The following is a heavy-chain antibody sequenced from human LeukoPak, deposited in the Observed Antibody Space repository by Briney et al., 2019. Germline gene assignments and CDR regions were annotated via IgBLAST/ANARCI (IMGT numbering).Heavy chain of an antibody. CDR1: GDSINTKNYY. CDR2: VYYSGNT. V-gene: IGHV4-39*01. J-gene: IGHJ4*02. CDR3: ARHSYGTFDY. Sequence: PSETLSLTCTVSGDSINTKNYYWGWLRQPPGKGLEWIGSVYYSGNTYYNPSLKSRVTLSIDRSKIQFNLTLSTVTAPDTDVYHCARHSYGTFDYWGQGTLVTVSS. D-gene: IGHD5-18*01.